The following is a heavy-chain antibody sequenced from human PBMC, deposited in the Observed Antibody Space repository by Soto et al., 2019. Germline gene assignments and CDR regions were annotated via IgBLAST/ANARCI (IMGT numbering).Heavy chain of an antibody. Sequence: EVQLVESGGGLVQPGGSLRLSCAASGFTFSSYEMNWVRQAPGKGLEWVSYISSSGSTIYYADSVKGRFTISRDNAKNSLYLQMNSLRAEDTAVYYCARQDDYGDPWYFDYWGQGTLVTVSS. D-gene: IGHD4-17*01. J-gene: IGHJ4*02. V-gene: IGHV3-48*03. CDR3: ARQDDYGDPWYFDY. CDR2: ISSSGSTI. CDR1: GFTFSSYE.